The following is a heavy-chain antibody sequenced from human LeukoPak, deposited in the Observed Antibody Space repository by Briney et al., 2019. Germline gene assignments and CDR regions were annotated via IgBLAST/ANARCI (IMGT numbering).Heavy chain of an antibody. J-gene: IGHJ6*02. D-gene: IGHD3-10*01. CDR3: AKDSHDYYGSGSLRSYYNYGMDV. CDR1: GFTFSNYA. V-gene: IGHV3-23*01. Sequence: GGSLRLSCAASGFTFSNYAMNWVRQAPGKGLEWVSGISDSGGSTYNADPVKGRFTISRDNSKNTLYLQMNSLSAEDTAVYYCAKDSHDYYGSGSLRSYYNYGMDVWGQGTTVTVPS. CDR2: ISDSGGST.